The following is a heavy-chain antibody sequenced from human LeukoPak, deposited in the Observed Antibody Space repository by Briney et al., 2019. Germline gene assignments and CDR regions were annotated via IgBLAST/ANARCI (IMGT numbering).Heavy chain of an antibody. Sequence: SETLSLTCTVSGGSLSSYYWSWIRQPPGKGLEWIGYIYYSGSTNYNPSLKSRVTISVDTSKNQFSLKLSSVTAADTAVYYCARGLDEGVMQKWGPGALVTVS. CDR3: ARGLDEGVMQK. D-gene: IGHD3-16*01. J-gene: IGHJ4*02. CDR1: GGSLSSYY. CDR2: IYYSGST. V-gene: IGHV4-59*01.